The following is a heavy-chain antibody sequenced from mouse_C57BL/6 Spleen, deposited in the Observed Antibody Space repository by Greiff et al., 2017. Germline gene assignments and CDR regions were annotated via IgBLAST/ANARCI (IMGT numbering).Heavy chain of an antibody. Sequence: EVMLVESGGGLVKPGGSLKLSCAASGFTFSDYGMHWVRQAPEKGLEWVAYISSGSSTIYYADTVKGRFTITRDNAKNTLCLQMTSLRSEDTAMYYCARGSYAMDYWGQGTSVTVSS. CDR2: ISSGSSTI. V-gene: IGHV5-17*01. CDR3: ARGSYAMDY. J-gene: IGHJ4*01. CDR1: GFTFSDYG. D-gene: IGHD1-1*01.